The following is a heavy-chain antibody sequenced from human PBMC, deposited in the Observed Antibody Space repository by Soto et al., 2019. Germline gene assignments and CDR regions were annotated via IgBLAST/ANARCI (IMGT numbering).Heavy chain of an antibody. Sequence: GASVTGSCTASGYTFTNYAIAWVRQAPGQGLEWMGWISADTGKTNYAQKFQGRLIMTTDTSTTTASMDLRSLRSDDTAVYFCARVPKSTIRGPYFYYYGMDVWGPGTTVTVSS. J-gene: IGHJ6*02. CDR3: ARVPKSTIRGPYFYYYGMDV. V-gene: IGHV1-18*01. CDR1: GYTFTNYA. CDR2: ISADTGKT. D-gene: IGHD1-1*01.